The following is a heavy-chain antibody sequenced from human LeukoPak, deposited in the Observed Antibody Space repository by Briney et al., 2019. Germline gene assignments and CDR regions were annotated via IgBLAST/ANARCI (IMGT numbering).Heavy chain of an antibody. CDR2: IIPIFGTA. CDR1: GGTFSSYA. V-gene: IGHV1-69*05. D-gene: IGHD4-11*01. CDR3: ARGTSHDYSNFGYYYYMDV. J-gene: IGHJ6*03. Sequence: ASVKVSCKASGGTFSSYAISWVRQAPGQGLEWMGGIIPIFGTANYAQKFQGRVTITTDESTSTAYMELSSLRSEDTAVYYCARGTSHDYSNFGYYYYMDVWGKGTTVTVSS.